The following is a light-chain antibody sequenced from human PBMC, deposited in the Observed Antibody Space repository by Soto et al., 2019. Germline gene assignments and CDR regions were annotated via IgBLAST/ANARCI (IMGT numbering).Light chain of an antibody. CDR3: QQYNNWLT. CDR1: QSVSSN. V-gene: IGKV3-15*01. J-gene: IGKJ1*01. CDR2: GAS. Sequence: DIVMTQSPATLSVSPGERATLSCRASQSVSSNLAWYQQKPGQAPRLLIYGASTRATGIPARFSGSGSGTEFTLTISSLQYEDFAVYYCQQYNNWLTFGQGTKVEIK.